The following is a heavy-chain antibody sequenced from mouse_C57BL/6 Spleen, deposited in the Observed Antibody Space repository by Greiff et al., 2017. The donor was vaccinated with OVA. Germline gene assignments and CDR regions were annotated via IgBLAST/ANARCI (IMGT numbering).Heavy chain of an antibody. J-gene: IGHJ2*01. V-gene: IGHV1-50*01. D-gene: IGHD1-1*01. CDR2: IDPSDSYT. CDR1: GYTFTSYW. CDR3: ARWGYGSSFDY. Sequence: QVQLQQPGAELVKPGASVKLSCKASGYTFTSYWMQWVKQRPGQGLEWIGEIDPSDSYTNYNQKFKGEATLTVDTSSSTAYMQLSSLTSEDSAVYYCARWGYGSSFDYWGQGTTLTVSS.